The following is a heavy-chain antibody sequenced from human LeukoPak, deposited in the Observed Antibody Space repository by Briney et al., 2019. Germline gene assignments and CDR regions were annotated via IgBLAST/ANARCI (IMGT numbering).Heavy chain of an antibody. CDR2: IYTSGST. J-gene: IGHJ4*02. D-gene: IGHD6-19*01. CDR1: GGSISSYY. CDR3: ASSSIAVAYLDY. Sequence: PSETLSLTCAVYGGSISSYYWSWIRQPAGKGLEWIGRIYTSGSTNYNPSLKSRVTMSVDTSKNQFSLKLSSVTAADTAVYYCASSSIAVAYLDYWGQGTLVTVSS. V-gene: IGHV4-59*10.